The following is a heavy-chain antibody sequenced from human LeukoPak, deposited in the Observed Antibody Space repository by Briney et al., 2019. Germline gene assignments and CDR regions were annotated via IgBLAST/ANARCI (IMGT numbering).Heavy chain of an antibody. Sequence: SETLSLTCAVSGGSISSGGYSLSWIRQPPGKGLEWIGYIYHSGSTYYNPSLKSRVTISVDRSKNQFSLKLSSVTAADTAVYYCARQTTVTTNYFDYWGQGTLVTVSS. CDR1: GGSISSGGYS. CDR2: IYHSGST. J-gene: IGHJ4*02. CDR3: ARQTTVTTNYFDY. V-gene: IGHV4-30-2*01. D-gene: IGHD4-17*01.